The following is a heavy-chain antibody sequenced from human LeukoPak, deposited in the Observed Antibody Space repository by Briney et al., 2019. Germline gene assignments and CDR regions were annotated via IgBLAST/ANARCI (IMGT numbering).Heavy chain of an antibody. CDR2: IYYSGST. CDR3: ARVNYDFWSGYGNWFDP. J-gene: IGHJ5*02. CDR1: GGSISGYY. D-gene: IGHD3-3*01. V-gene: IGHV4-59*01. Sequence: SETLSLTCTVSGGSISGYYWSWIRQPPGKGLEWIGYIYYSGSTNYNPSLKSRVTISVDTSKNQFSLKLSSVTAADTAVYYCARVNYDFWSGYGNWFDPWGQGTLVTVSS.